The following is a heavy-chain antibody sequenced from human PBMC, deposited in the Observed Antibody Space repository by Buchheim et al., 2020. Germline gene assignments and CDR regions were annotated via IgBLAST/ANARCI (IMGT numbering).Heavy chain of an antibody. CDR1: GGSISSGSYY. D-gene: IGHD2/OR15-2a*01. CDR3: ARDSFYGSASYYYYGMDV. V-gene: IGHV4-61*02. J-gene: IGHJ6*02. CDR2: IYTSGST. Sequence: QVQLQESGPGLVKPSQTLSLTCTVSGGSISSGSYYWSWIRQPAGKGLEWIGRIYTSGSTNYNPSLKSRVTISVDKSKNQFSLKLSSVTSADTAVYYCARDSFYGSASYYYYGMDVWGQGTT.